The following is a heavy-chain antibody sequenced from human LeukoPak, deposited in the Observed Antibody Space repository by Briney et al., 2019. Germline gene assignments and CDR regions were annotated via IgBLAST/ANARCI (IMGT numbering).Heavy chain of an antibody. D-gene: IGHD2-15*01. CDR1: GFTFSDHY. J-gene: IGHJ4*02. V-gene: IGHV3-72*01. CDR2: IKNKGHSYTT. Sequence: GGSLILSCAASGFTFSDHYMDWVRQAPGKGLEWVGRIKNKGHSYTTEYAASVKGRFTISRDDSKNSLYLQTNSLKSEDTAVYYCARMGCSGDSCFLDSWGQGTLVTVSS. CDR3: ARMGCSGDSCFLDS.